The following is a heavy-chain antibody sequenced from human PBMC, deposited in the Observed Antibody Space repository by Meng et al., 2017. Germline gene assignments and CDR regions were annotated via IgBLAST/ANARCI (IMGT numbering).Heavy chain of an antibody. Sequence: EVHPGGSGVDLGKPGGSHRLSCAASGFYFSTAWMSWVRQDPGKGLEWVGRIKSNTDGGTAEYAAPVTGRFTISRDDSKSTLYLQMSGLRIDDTGVYYCTWDDKAVSDYWGQGTLVTVSS. J-gene: IGHJ4*02. CDR2: IKSNTDGGTA. CDR3: TWDDKAVSDY. V-gene: IGHV3-15*01. CDR1: GFYFSTAW. D-gene: IGHD3-9*01.